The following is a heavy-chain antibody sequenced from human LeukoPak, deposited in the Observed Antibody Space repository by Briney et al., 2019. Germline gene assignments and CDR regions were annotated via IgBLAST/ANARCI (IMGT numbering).Heavy chain of an antibody. Sequence: GGSLTLPCAASGLTFSNYAMNGVRQTPGKGLEWVAGISASRGSIYYADAVKGRFTISRDNSMNTVYLQMNSLRAEDTAVYYCPKDLWGYFDYWGQGTLVTVSS. CDR3: PKDLWGYFDY. D-gene: IGHD3-16*01. CDR1: GLTFSNYA. J-gene: IGHJ4*02. V-gene: IGHV3-23*01. CDR2: ISASRGSI.